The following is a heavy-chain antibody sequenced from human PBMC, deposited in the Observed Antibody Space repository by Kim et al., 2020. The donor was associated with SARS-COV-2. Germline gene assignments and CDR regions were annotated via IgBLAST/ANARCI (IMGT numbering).Heavy chain of an antibody. D-gene: IGHD3-22*01. V-gene: IGHV4-30-4*01. CDR2: IYYSGST. J-gene: IGHJ1*01. CDR3: ARVEPGYYDSSGLDTEYFQH. Sequence: SETLSLTCTVSGGSISSGDYYWSWIRQPPGKGLEWIGYIYYSGSTYYNPSLKSRVTISVDTSKNQFSLKLSSVTAADTAVYYCARVEPGYYDSSGLDTEYFQHWGQGTLVTVSS. CDR1: GGSISSGDYY.